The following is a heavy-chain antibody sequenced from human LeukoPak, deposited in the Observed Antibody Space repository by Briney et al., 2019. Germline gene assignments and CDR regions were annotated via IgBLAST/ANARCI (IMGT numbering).Heavy chain of an antibody. V-gene: IGHV3-53*01. CDR3: ARTWFGELLGAFDI. D-gene: IGHD3-10*01. CDR1: GFTVSSNY. J-gene: IGHJ3*02. CDR2: IYSGGST. Sequence: GGTLRLSCAASGFTVSSNYMSWVRQAPGKGLEWVSVIYSGGSTYYADSVKGRFTISRDNSKNTLYLQMNSLRAEDSAVYYCARTWFGELLGAFDIRGQGTMVTVSS.